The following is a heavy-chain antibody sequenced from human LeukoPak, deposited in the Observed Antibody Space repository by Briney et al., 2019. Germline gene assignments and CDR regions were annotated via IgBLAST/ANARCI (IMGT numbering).Heavy chain of an antibody. Sequence: AVRVSCKASGGTFSSDAVSWGRQAPGQGREWRGRIIPILGIAKYAQKFQGRVTITADKSTSTAYMELSSLRSEDTAVYYCAREGSYDFWSGYYADYYYYYYMDVWGKGTTVTVSS. CDR1: GGTFSSDA. J-gene: IGHJ6*03. D-gene: IGHD3-3*01. CDR2: IIPILGIA. V-gene: IGHV1-69*04. CDR3: AREGSYDFWSGYYADYYYYYYMDV.